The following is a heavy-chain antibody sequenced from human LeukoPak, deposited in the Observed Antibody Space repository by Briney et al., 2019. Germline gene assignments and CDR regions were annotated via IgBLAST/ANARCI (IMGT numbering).Heavy chain of an antibody. CDR1: GFTFSSYT. V-gene: IGHV3-30-3*01. CDR2: ISYDGSNK. D-gene: IGHD5-18*01. CDR3: ARDRGYSSGALDY. Sequence: GGSLRLSCAASGFTFSSYTMSWVRQAPGKGLEWVAVISYDGSNKYYADSVKGRFTISRDNSKNTLYLQMNSLRAEDTAVYYCARDRGYSSGALDYWGQGTLVTVSS. J-gene: IGHJ4*02.